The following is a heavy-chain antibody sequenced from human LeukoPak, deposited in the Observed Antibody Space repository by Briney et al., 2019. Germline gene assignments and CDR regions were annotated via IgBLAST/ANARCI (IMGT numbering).Heavy chain of an antibody. D-gene: IGHD3-16*01. CDR2: IYPGDSKT. V-gene: IGHV5-51*01. CDR3: MRPIPALGGFDF. Sequence: GESLKISCKGSGYSFTAYWIAWVRQLPGKGLEWMAAIYPGDSKTTYSPSFQGQVTISADKSITTAYLQWSSLKASDTAMYFCMRPIPALGGFDFWGQGTLVTVSS. J-gene: IGHJ4*02. CDR1: GYSFTAYW.